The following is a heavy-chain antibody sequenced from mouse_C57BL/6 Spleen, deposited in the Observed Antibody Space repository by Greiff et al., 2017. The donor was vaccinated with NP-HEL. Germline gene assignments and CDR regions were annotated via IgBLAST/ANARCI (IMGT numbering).Heavy chain of an antibody. CDR2: ISSGSSTI. CDR3: ARDYADYYAMDY. CDR1: GFTFSDYG. D-gene: IGHD2-4*01. V-gene: IGHV5-17*01. Sequence: EVHLVESGGGLVKPGGSLKLSCAASGFTFSDYGMHWVRQAPEKGLEWVAYISSGSSTIYYADTVKGRFTISRDNAKNTLFLQMTSLRSEDTAMYYCARDYADYYAMDYWGQGTSVTVSS. J-gene: IGHJ4*01.